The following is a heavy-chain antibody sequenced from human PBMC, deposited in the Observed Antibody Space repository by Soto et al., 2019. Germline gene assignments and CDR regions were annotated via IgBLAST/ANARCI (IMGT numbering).Heavy chain of an antibody. CDR3: ARDSAVGSSKRGFEY. Sequence: VQLQESGPRLVRPSETLSLSCTVSGGSISGYYWNWIRQPPGRGLEWIGYISNTGNTNYNPSLKSRVSILVDTSKNQVSLNLRAVTAEDTALYYCARDSAVGSSKRGFEYWGQGTLVTVSS. J-gene: IGHJ4*02. V-gene: IGHV4-59*01. D-gene: IGHD2-2*01. CDR1: GGSISGYY. CDR2: ISNTGNT.